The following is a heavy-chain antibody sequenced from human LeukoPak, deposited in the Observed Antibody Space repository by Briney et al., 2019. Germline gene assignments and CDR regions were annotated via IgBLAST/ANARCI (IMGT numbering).Heavy chain of an antibody. Sequence: SETLSLTCAVYGGSFSGYYWSWIRQRPGKGLEWIGEINHSGSTNYNPSLKSRVTISVDTSKNQFPLKLSSVTAADTAVYYCARTGRYTSSWFLDYWGQGTLVTVSS. CDR3: ARTGRYTSSWFLDY. V-gene: IGHV4-34*01. J-gene: IGHJ4*02. D-gene: IGHD6-13*01. CDR1: GGSFSGYY. CDR2: INHSGST.